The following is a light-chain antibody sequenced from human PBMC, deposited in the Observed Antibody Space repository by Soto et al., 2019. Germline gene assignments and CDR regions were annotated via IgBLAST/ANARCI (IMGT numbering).Light chain of an antibody. CDR3: QTWGTGIRV. J-gene: IGLJ3*02. V-gene: IGLV4-69*01. CDR1: SGHSNYA. Sequence: QSVLTQSPSASASLGASVKLTCTLSSGHSNYAIAWHQQQPEKGPRYLLTLNSDGSHKKGDGIPDRFSGSTSGAERYLTISSLQSEDEADYYCQTWGTGIRVFGGGTKLTVL. CDR2: LNSDGSH.